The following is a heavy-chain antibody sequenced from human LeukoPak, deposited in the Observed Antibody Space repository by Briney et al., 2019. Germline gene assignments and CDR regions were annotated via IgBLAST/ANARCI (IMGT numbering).Heavy chain of an antibody. CDR1: GYTFTSYD. V-gene: IGHV1-8*01. CDR3: ARGPQKLLWFGELLLRRNWFDP. J-gene: IGHJ5*02. CDR2: MNPNSGNT. D-gene: IGHD3-10*01. Sequence: GASVTVSCKASGYTFTSYDINWVRQAAGQGLEWMGWMNPNSGNTGYAQKFQGRVTITRNTSISTAYMELSSLRSEDKAVYDWARGPQKLLWFGELLLRRNWFDPWGQGTLVTVS.